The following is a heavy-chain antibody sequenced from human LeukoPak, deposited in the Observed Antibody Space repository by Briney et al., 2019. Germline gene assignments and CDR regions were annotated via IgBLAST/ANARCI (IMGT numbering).Heavy chain of an antibody. D-gene: IGHD3-10*01. CDR1: GYTFTSYA. CDR2: INAGNGNT. J-gene: IGHJ3*02. CDR3: ARMSTMVRGVIRGAFDI. Sequence: ASVKVSCKASGYTFTSYAMHWVRQAPGQRLEWMGWINAGNGNTKYSQKFQGRVTITRDTSASTAYMELSSLRSEDTAVYYCARMSTMVRGVIRGAFDIWGQGTMVTVSS. V-gene: IGHV1-3*01.